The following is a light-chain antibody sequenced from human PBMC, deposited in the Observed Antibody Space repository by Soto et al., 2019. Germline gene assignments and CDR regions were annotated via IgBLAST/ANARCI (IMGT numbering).Light chain of an antibody. V-gene: IGLV2-14*01. CDR2: EVS. Sequence: QSALTQPASVFGSLGQSITIACTGTNSDVGAYEFVSWYRHHPGKAPQLIIYEVSNRPSGVSNRFSGSKSGNTASLTISGLQAEDEAHYYCCSYSSSSTLVFGTGTKVTVL. CDR1: NSDVGAYEF. J-gene: IGLJ1*01. CDR3: CSYSSSSTLV.